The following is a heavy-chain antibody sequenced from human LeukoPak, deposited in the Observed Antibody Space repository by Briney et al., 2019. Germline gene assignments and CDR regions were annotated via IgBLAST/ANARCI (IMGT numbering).Heavy chain of an antibody. J-gene: IGHJ4*02. CDR2: IRQNGSEQ. Sequence: GGSLRFSCAASGFTFSTYWMSWLRQAPEKRLEWVANIRQNGSEQYYMDSVKGRFTISRDNAKNSLYLQMDNLKVEDTAIYYCATHYGTGRSPLWGRGTVVTVSS. D-gene: IGHD3-10*01. CDR3: ATHYGTGRSPL. CDR1: GFTFSTYW. V-gene: IGHV3-7*03.